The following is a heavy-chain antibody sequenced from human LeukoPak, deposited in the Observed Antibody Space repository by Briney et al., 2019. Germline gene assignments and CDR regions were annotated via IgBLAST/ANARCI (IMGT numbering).Heavy chain of an antibody. V-gene: IGHV3-30-3*01. CDR3: ARDSPAVYCSSTSCYKYFFDY. CDR1: GFTFSSYV. J-gene: IGHJ4*02. D-gene: IGHD2-2*02. Sequence: GRSLRLSGAASGFTFSSYVMHWVRQAPGKGLEWVAVISYDASNKYYADSVKGRFTISRDNSKNTVYLQMNSLRPEDTAVYYCARDSPAVYCSSTSCYKYFFDYWGQGTLVTVSS. CDR2: ISYDASNK.